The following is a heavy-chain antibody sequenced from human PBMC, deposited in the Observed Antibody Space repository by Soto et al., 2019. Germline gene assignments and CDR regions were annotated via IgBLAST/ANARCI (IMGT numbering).Heavy chain of an antibody. CDR3: ARWDYGIDY. CDR2: INTGYGNT. Sequence: QVQLVQSGAEVKKPGASVKVSCKASGYTFTNYAIHWLRQAPGHRLEWMGWINTGYGNTKYSQKFQGRVTITRDTSASTAYMELSSLRSEDTAVYYCARWDYGIDYWGQGTLVTDST. D-gene: IGHD4-17*01. CDR1: GYTFTNYA. V-gene: IGHV1-3*04. J-gene: IGHJ4*02.